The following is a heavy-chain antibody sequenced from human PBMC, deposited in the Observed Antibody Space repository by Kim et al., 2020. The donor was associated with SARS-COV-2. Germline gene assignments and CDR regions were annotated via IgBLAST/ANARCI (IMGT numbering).Heavy chain of an antibody. CDR1: GASLSSSSC. V-gene: IGHV4-4*02. J-gene: IGHJ5*02. CDR3: ARGVSSAWTLRAWFDP. Sequence: SETLSLTCVVSGASLSSSSCWSWVRQPPGKGLEWIGEVDHSGTTTYNVSLKNRVSILVDKSKNQFSLRLTSVSAADTAVYYCARGVSSAWTLRAWFDPWGQGILVTVS. D-gene: IGHD3-22*01. CDR2: VDHSGTT.